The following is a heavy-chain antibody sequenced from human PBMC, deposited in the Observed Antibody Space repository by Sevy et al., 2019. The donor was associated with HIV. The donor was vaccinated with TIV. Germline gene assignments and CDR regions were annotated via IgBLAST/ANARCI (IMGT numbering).Heavy chain of an antibody. V-gene: IGHV3-21*04. Sequence: GGSLRLSCAASGFTFSYYDMNWVRQAPGKGLEWVSSISSGSSYIFYADSVKGRFTISRDNAKNSLYLQMNSLRAEDTAVYYCASPLNYYVSPSAYWGQGTLVTVSS. J-gene: IGHJ4*02. CDR2: ISSGSSYI. CDR1: GFTFSYYD. D-gene: IGHD3-10*02. CDR3: ASPLNYYVSPSAY.